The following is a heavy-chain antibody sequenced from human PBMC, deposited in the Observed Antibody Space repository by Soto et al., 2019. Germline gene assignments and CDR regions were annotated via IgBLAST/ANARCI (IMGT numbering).Heavy chain of an antibody. J-gene: IGHJ2*01. V-gene: IGHV3-11*01. Sequence: QVQLVESGGGLVKPGGSLRLSCTASGFIFSDYFMAWIRQAPGKGLEWVSYISGSGGTIYYPDSVKGRIAVSRDNAKNSLYLQMDSLRAEDTAVYHCARVHRLTMVSVLRTPQFYFDLWGRGTLVTVSS. CDR1: GFIFSDYF. CDR2: ISGSGGTI. D-gene: IGHD3-10*01. CDR3: ARVHRLTMVSVLRTPQFYFDL.